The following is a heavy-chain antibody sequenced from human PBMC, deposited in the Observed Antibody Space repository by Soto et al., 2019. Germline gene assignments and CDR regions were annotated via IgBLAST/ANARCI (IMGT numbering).Heavy chain of an antibody. V-gene: IGHV3-30*18. CDR2: ISYNGNKI. CDR1: VFNFSSYG. J-gene: IGHJ4*02. D-gene: IGHD3-22*01. CDR3: AKNSRTFGV. Sequence: SLRLSCKTSVFNFSSYGLHWLRQAPGKGLEWVTFISYNGNKINYADSVKGRFTVSRDNSKNTLYLQMNSLRPEDTAVYYCAKNSRTFGVRGQGTVGTVS.